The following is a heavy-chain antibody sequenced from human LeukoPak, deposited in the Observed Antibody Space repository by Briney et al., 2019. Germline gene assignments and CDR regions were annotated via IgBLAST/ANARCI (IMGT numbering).Heavy chain of an antibody. V-gene: IGHV3-48*01. J-gene: IGHJ4*02. Sequence: PGGSLRLSCAVSGFTFRDYSMNWVREAPGTGLEWGSYISSSSSTIQYAHSVKGRFTISRDNAKNSLYLQMNSLRTEDTAVYYCARDGSPGWHYFEYWGQGTLVTVSS. CDR1: GFTFRDYS. D-gene: IGHD6-19*01. CDR3: ARDGSPGWHYFEY. CDR2: ISSSSSTI.